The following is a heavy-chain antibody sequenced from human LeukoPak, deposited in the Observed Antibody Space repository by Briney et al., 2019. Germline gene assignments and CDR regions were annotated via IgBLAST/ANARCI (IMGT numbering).Heavy chain of an antibody. V-gene: IGHV4-61*02. CDR2: IYTSGST. Sequence: SETLSLTCSVSGASLSSGSYYWSWIRQPAGKGLEWIGRIYTSGSTNYNPSLKSRVTMSVDTSKNQFSLKLSSVTAADTAVYYCARYYDSSGPDAFDIWGQGTMVTVSS. CDR1: GASLSSGSYY. D-gene: IGHD3-22*01. CDR3: ARYYDSSGPDAFDI. J-gene: IGHJ3*02.